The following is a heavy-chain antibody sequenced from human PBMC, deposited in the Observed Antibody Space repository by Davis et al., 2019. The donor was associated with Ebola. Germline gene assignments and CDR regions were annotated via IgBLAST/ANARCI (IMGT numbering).Heavy chain of an antibody. D-gene: IGHD6-13*01. J-gene: IGHJ2*01. CDR1: GFNLTSYI. V-gene: IGHV3-21*01. CDR3: AKVSSSWGL. CDR2: ITSSSNSI. Sequence: GESLKTSCAASGFNLTSYIMNWVRQAPGKGLEWVSSITSSSNSIYSADSVKGRFNISSDNAKNSLYLQMNSLRAEDTAVYYCAKVSSSWGLWGRGTLVTVSS.